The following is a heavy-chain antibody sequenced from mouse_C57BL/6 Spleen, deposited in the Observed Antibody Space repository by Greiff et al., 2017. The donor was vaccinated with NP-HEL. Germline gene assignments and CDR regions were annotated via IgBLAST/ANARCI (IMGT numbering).Heavy chain of an antibody. CDR1: GYTFTSYW. Sequence: QVQLKQPGAELVKPGASVKLSCKASGYTFTSYWMHWVKQRPGRGLEWIGRIDPNSGGTKYNEKFKSKATLTVDKPSSTAYMQLSSLTSEDSAVYYCARSPGPVVAYYYAMDYWGQGTSVTVSS. V-gene: IGHV1-72*01. J-gene: IGHJ4*01. CDR3: ARSPGPVVAYYYAMDY. CDR2: IDPNSGGT. D-gene: IGHD1-1*01.